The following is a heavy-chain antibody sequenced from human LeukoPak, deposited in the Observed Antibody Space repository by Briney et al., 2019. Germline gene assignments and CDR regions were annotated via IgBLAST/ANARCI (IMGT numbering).Heavy chain of an antibody. J-gene: IGHJ6*03. V-gene: IGHV4-4*07. D-gene: IGHD6-13*01. CDR1: GGSISSYY. CDR3: ARGYSSSWYIYYYYMDV. Sequence: SETLSLTCTVSGGSISSYYWSWIRQPAGKGLEWIGRIYTSGSTNYNPSLKSRVTISVDTSKNQFSLKLSSVTAADTAVYYCARGYSSSWYIYYYYMDVWGKGTTVTVSS. CDR2: IYTSGST.